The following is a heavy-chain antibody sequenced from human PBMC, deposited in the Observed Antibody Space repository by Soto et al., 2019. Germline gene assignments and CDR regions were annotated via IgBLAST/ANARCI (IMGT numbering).Heavy chain of an antibody. CDR3: ATTSIPHPWHSF. Sequence: EVQLVESGGGLVKPGGSLRLSCAASGLTFNSAWMTWVRQPPGRGLEWVGRIKSQSDGGTVDSAASVKGRFTISRDDAKNTLYLQLNSLMPEDTPVYYSATTSIPHPWHSFWGRGTLVTVSS. CDR2: IKSQSDGGTV. D-gene: IGHD2-15*01. V-gene: IGHV3-15*01. CDR1: GLTFNSAW. J-gene: IGHJ4*02.